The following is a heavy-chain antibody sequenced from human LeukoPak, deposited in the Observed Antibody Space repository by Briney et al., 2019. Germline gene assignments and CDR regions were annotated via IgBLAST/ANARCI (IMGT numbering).Heavy chain of an antibody. CDR2: ISAYNGNT. D-gene: IGHD6-13*01. J-gene: IGHJ5*02. V-gene: IGHV1-18*01. Sequence: ASVKVSCKASGYTFTSYGISWVRQAPGQGLEWMGWISAYNGNTNYAQKLQGRVTMTTDTSTSTAYMELRSLRSDDTAVYYCARVSPLSSSPVGWFDPWGQGTLVTVSS. CDR1: GYTFTSYG. CDR3: ARVSPLSSSPVGWFDP.